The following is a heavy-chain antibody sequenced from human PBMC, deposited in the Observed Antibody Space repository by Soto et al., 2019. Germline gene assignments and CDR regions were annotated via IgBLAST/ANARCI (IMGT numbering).Heavy chain of an antibody. J-gene: IGHJ1*01. Sequence: HPXGSLGPAGTASRSTFSSYAMHWVRQAPGKGLEYVSAISSTGGSTYYADSVKVRFTISRDNSENTLYLQMSSLRAEDTAVYSCALLADIVVVVAATPPSGWGQGTLVTVYS. CDR2: ISSTGGST. CDR1: RSTFSSYA. V-gene: IGHV3-64D*06. D-gene: IGHD2-15*01. CDR3: ALLADIVVVVAATPPSG.